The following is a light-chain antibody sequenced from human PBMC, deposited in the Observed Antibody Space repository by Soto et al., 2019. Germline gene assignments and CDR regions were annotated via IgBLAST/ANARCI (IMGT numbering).Light chain of an antibody. CDR3: QQDGSSPWT. CDR2: GAS. V-gene: IGKV3-20*01. CDR1: QTIRSNY. J-gene: IGKJ1*01. Sequence: ETVLTQSPGTLSLSPGERATLSCRASQTIRSNYLAWYRQTPGQAPRLLIYGASNRATGIADRFSGSGSGTDFTLIISRLEPEDVALYYCQQDGSSPWTFGQGTKVEIK.